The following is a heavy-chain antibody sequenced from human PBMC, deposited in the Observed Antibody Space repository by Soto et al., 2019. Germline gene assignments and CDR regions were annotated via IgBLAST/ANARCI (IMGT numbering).Heavy chain of an antibody. Sequence: QVQQVQSGAEVKKPGSSVKVSCKASGGTFSSYAISWVRQAPGQGLEWMGGIIPISGTANYAQKFQGRVTITADECTSTAYMELSSLRSEDTAVYYCARSQGSSTSLEIYYYYYYGMDVWGQGTTVTVSS. CDR1: GGTFSSYA. CDR3: ARSQGSSTSLEIYYYYYYGMDV. D-gene: IGHD2-2*01. J-gene: IGHJ6*02. CDR2: IIPISGTA. V-gene: IGHV1-69*01.